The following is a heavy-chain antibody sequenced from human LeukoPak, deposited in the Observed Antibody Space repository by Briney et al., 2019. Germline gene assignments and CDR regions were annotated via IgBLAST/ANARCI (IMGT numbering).Heavy chain of an antibody. Sequence: PSQTLSLTCTVSGGSISSGGYYWNWIRQHPGKGLEWIGYIYYSGSTYYNPSLKSRVTISIDTSKNQFSLKLSSVTAADTAVYYCARSPRPSHYGGNLPLINWFDPWGQGTLVTVSS. CDR1: GGSISSGGYY. CDR2: IYYSGST. D-gene: IGHD4-23*01. CDR3: ARSPRPSHYGGNLPLINWFDP. J-gene: IGHJ5*02. V-gene: IGHV4-31*03.